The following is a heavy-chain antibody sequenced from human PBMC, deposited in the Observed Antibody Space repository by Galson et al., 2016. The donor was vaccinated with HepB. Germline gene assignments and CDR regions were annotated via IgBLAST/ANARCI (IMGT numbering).Heavy chain of an antibody. J-gene: IGHJ4*02. CDR1: GFSFGSYW. CDR3: TRDGTLRPLGY. CDR2: IKPDGCEK. V-gene: IGHV3-7*03. Sequence: SLRLSCAGSGFSFGSYWMSWVRQSPGKGLEWVANIKPDGCEKYYVDSVEGRFTISRDNAKNSLYLQMNSLRAEDTALYYCTRDGTLRPLGYWGQGTLVTVSS. D-gene: IGHD3-22*01.